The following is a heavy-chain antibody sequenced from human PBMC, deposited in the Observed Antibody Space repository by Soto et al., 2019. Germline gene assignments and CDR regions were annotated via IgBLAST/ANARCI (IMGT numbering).Heavy chain of an antibody. J-gene: IGHJ3*02. CDR2: ISYDGSNK. CDR1: GFTFSSYG. CDR3: AKDADAFDI. Sequence: VQLVESGGGLVKTGGSLRLSCAASGFTFSSYGMHWVRQAPGKGLEWVAVISYDGSNKYYADSVKGRFTISRDNSKNTLYLQMNSLRAEDTAVYYCAKDADAFDIWGQGTMVTVSS. V-gene: IGHV3-30*18.